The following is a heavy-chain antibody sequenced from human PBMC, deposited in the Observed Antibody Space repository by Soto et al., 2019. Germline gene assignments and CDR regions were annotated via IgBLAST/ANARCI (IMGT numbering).Heavy chain of an antibody. J-gene: IGHJ5*02. CDR1: GGFLSESY. CDR3: VRIRYQLPSSVLWPDP. CDR2: INHVGGT. Sequence: SETLSLTCAVYGGFLSESYWTWIRQPPGKGLEWIGEINHVGGTNYNPSLKSRVTMSVDTSQNQFSXXLISVTAADTAMYFCVRIRYQLPSSVLWPDPWGQGTPVTVSS. D-gene: IGHD3-16*01. V-gene: IGHV4-34*01.